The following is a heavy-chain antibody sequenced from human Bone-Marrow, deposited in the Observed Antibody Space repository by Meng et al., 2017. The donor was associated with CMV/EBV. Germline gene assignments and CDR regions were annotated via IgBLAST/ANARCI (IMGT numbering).Heavy chain of an antibody. Sequence: SVTLSLTCTVSGGSISSDDYYWSWIRQPPGKGLEWIGYIYYSGSTYYSPSLKRRVTISVDTSKNQFSLKLSSMTAADTAVYYCARLTIPHGMDVWGQGTTVTVSS. D-gene: IGHD2-2*01. V-gene: IGHV4-30-4*08. CDR2: IYYSGST. CDR1: GGSISSDDYY. CDR3: ARLTIPHGMDV. J-gene: IGHJ6*02.